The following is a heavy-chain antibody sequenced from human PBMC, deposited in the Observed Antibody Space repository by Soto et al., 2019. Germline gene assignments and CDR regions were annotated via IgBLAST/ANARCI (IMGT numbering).Heavy chain of an antibody. D-gene: IGHD2-15*01. Sequence: SETLSLTCAVSGGSISSGGYSWSWIRQPPGKGLEWIGYIYHSGSTYYNPSLKSRVTISVDRSKNQFSLKLSSVTAADTAVYYCARGYCSGGSCPFDYWGQGTLVTVSS. CDR1: GGSISSGGYS. CDR3: ARGYCSGGSCPFDY. V-gene: IGHV4-30-2*01. CDR2: IYHSGST. J-gene: IGHJ4*02.